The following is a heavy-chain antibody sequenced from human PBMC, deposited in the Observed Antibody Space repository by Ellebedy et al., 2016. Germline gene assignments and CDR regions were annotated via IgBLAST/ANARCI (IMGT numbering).Heavy chain of an antibody. V-gene: IGHV3-21*04. CDR3: AKEGYMDV. J-gene: IGHJ6*03. Sequence: GESLKISXAASGFTFSSYSMNWVRQAPGKGLEWVSSISSSSSYIYYADSVKGRFTISRDNSKNTLYLQMNSLRAEDTAVYYCAKEGYMDVWGKGTTVTVSS. CDR2: ISSSSSYI. CDR1: GFTFSSYS.